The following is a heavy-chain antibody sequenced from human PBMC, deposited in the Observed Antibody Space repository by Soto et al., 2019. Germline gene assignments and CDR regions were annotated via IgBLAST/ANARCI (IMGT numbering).Heavy chain of an antibody. V-gene: IGHV3-23*01. D-gene: IGHD3-3*01. J-gene: IGHJ4*02. CDR2: ISGSGGST. CDR1: GFTFSSYA. CDR3: AKETELIGKFWSGYYTGRD. Sequence: GGSLRLSCAASGFTFSSYAMSWVRQAPGKGLEWVSAISGSGGSTYYADSVKGRFTISRDNSKNTLYLQMNSLRAEDTAVYYCAKETELIGKFWSGYYTGRDWGQGTLVTVSS.